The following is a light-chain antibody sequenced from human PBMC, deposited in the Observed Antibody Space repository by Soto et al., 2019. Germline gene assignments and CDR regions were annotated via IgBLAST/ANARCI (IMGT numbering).Light chain of an antibody. CDR1: NIESKS. J-gene: IGLJ1*01. CDR2: VDS. CDR3: QVWDTISDHYV. Sequence: SYELTQPPSVSVAPGQTARITCGGNNIESKSVHWYQQRPGQAPVLVIYVDSDRPSGIPDRFSASTSGNTAALTISRVEAGYEADYYCQVWDTISDHYVFGSGTKLTVL. V-gene: IGLV3-21*02.